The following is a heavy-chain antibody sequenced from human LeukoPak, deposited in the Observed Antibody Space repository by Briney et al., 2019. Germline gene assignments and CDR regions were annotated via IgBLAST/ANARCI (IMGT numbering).Heavy chain of an antibody. D-gene: IGHD3-22*01. J-gene: IGHJ4*02. CDR2: IKSKTDGGTT. CDR1: GFTFSNAW. V-gene: IGHV3-15*01. CDR3: TTDRSYYDSSGYQEYYFDY. Sequence: PGGSLRLSCAASGFTFSNAWTSWVRQAPGKGLEWVGRIKSKTDGGTTDYAAPVKGRFTISRDDSKNTLYLQMNSLKTEDTAVYYCTTDRSYYDSSGYQEYYFDYWGQGTLVTVSS.